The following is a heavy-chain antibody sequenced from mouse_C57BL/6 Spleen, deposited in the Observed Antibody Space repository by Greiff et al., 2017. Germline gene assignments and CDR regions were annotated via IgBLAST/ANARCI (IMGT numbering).Heavy chain of an antibody. V-gene: IGHV1-82*01. D-gene: IGHD2-3*01. J-gene: IGHJ3*01. CDR1: GYAFSSSW. CDR2: IYPGDGDT. CDR3: ARYDGYYWFAY. Sequence: VQLQQSGPELVKPGASVKISCKASGYAFSSSWMNWVKQRPGKGLEWIGRIYPGDGDTNYNGKFKGKATLTADKSSSTAYMQLSSLTSEYSAVYFCARYDGYYWFAYWGQGTLVTVSA.